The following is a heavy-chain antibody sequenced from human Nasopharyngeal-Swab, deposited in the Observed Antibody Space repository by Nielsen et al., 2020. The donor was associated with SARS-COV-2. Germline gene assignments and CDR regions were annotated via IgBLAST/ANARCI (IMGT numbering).Heavy chain of an antibody. D-gene: IGHD3-10*01. CDR3: TTGYGSGSYY. CDR2: IKSKTDGGTT. Sequence: GESLKISCAASGFTFSNAWMSWVRQAPGKGLEWVGRIKSKTDGGTTDYAAPVKGRFTISRDDSKNTLYLQMNSLKTEDTAVYYCTTGYGSGSYYWGQGTPVTVSS. J-gene: IGHJ4*02. CDR1: GFTFSNAW. V-gene: IGHV3-15*01.